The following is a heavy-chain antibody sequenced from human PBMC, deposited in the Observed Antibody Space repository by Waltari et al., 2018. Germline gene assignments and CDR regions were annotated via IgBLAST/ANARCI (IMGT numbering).Heavy chain of an antibody. J-gene: IGHJ5*02. Sequence: QLQLQQRGAGLLKPSETLSLTCSLHGGSLSGYFWNGIRQPPGKGLEWIGQINTGGYTTYNPSLKSRVTMSVDKSKNEFSLNLTSVTAADTAVYYCAQGSSWYDPWGQGTLVIVSS. CDR1: GGSLSGYF. CDR3: AQGSSWYDP. CDR2: INTGGYT. V-gene: IGHV4-34*02.